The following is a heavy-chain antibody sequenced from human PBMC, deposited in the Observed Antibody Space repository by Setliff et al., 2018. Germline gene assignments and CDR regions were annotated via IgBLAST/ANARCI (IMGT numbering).Heavy chain of an antibody. V-gene: IGHV4-34*01. CDR3: ASVWTSISATATSQSACDY. CDR2: IYHSGTT. Sequence: SETLSLTCAAYGGTFSDYYWTWIRQSPGKGLEWVGEIYHSGTTNYNPSLKSRVTMSVDKSKNQFSLKLNSVTAADTAVYYCASVWTSISATATSQSACDYWGQGTLVTVSS. CDR1: GGTFSDYY. J-gene: IGHJ4*02. D-gene: IGHD6-13*01.